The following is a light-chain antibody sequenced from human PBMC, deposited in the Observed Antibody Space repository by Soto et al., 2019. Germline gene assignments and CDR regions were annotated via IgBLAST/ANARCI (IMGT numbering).Light chain of an antibody. V-gene: IGKV3-15*01. CDR2: GAS. CDR1: QSVSSN. Sequence: EIVMTQSPATLSVSPGERATLSCRASQSVSSNLAWYQQKPGQAPRLLIYGASTRATGIPARFSGSGSGTESTLTISNLQSKDVAVYYCQQYNNWPITLGQGTRMEIK. J-gene: IGKJ5*01. CDR3: QQYNNWPIT.